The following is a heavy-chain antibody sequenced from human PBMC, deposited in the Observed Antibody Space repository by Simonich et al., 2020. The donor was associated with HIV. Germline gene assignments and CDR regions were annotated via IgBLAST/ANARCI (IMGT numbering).Heavy chain of an antibody. CDR3: ARYTPAYSRGHWYFDL. Sequence: QVQLQQWGAGLLKPSETLSLTCAVYGGSFSDFYWSWIRQPPGKGLEGIGDINHGGSTTYNPSLKSRVTISEDSSKNQFSLNLSSVTAADTAVYYCARYTPAYSRGHWYFDLWGRGTLVTVSS. CDR2: INHGGST. CDR1: GGSFSDFY. D-gene: IGHD6-19*01. V-gene: IGHV4-34*01. J-gene: IGHJ2*01.